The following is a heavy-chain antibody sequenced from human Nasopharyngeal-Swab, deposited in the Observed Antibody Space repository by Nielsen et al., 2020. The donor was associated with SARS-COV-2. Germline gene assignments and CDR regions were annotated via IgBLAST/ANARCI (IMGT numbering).Heavy chain of an antibody. CDR3: ARGDIVVVPAAILYYYYYMDV. CDR2: IKQDGSEK. CDR1: GFTFSSYW. D-gene: IGHD2-2*02. J-gene: IGHJ6*03. V-gene: IGHV3-7*01. Sequence: GESLKISCAASGFTFSSYWMSWVRQAPGKGLEWVANIKQDGSEKYYVDSVKGRFTISRDNAKNSLYLQMNSLRAEDTAVYYCARGDIVVVPAAILYYYYYMDVWAKGPRSPSP.